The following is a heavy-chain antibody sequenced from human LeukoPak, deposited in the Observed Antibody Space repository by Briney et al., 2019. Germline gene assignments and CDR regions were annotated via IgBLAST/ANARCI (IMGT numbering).Heavy chain of an antibody. D-gene: IGHD2-15*01. Sequence: ASVKVSCKVSGYALTEFSMHWVRQAPGKGLEWMGGFDPEDGKATYAQKFQGRVTMTEDTSTDTAYMELSSLRSEDAAMYYCATATDYSIDYWGQGTLVSVSS. J-gene: IGHJ4*02. V-gene: IGHV1-24*01. CDR2: FDPEDGKA. CDR3: ATATDYSIDY. CDR1: GYALTEFS.